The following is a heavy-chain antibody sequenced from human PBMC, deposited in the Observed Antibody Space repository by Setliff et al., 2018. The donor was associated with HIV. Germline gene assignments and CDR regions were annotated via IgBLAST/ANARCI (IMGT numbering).Heavy chain of an antibody. Sequence: ASVKVSCKASGYTFTSYDINWVRQATGQGLEWMGWMMPSSGNTGYAQKFQGRLTMTRNTSISTAYMELSGLISEDTAVYYCARDSGVSSGWKNWFDSWGQGTLVTVSS. D-gene: IGHD6-19*01. CDR1: GYTFTSYD. V-gene: IGHV1-8*02. CDR3: ARDSGVSSGWKNWFDS. J-gene: IGHJ5*01. CDR2: MMPSSGNT.